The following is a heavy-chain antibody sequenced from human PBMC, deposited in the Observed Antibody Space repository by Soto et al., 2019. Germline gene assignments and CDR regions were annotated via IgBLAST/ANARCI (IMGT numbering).Heavy chain of an antibody. CDR1: GFTFSSYW. V-gene: IGHV3-7*03. J-gene: IGHJ6*02. CDR3: TRDGSPFALDV. Sequence: EVQLVESGGGLVQPGGSLRLSCAASGFTFSSYWMSWVRQAPGKGLEWVANIKTGGSEKYYMDSVRGRFTTSRDNGWNFLFLYLNSLTGADTAVYYCTRDGSPFALDVWGLGTSVTVSS. CDR2: IKTGGSEK.